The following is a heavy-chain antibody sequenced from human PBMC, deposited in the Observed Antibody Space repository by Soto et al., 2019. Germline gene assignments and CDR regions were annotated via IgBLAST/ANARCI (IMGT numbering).Heavy chain of an antibody. D-gene: IGHD5-12*01. CDR2: IHPGDSDT. Sequence: PGESLKISCEGSGYRFTSYWIGWVRQMPGKGLEWMGIIHPGDSDTRYSPSFQGQVTISVDKSISTAYLQWSSLKASDTAMYYCARVRSGYDWYFDYWGQGTLVTVS. J-gene: IGHJ4*02. CDR3: ARVRSGYDWYFDY. V-gene: IGHV5-51*01. CDR1: GYRFTSYW.